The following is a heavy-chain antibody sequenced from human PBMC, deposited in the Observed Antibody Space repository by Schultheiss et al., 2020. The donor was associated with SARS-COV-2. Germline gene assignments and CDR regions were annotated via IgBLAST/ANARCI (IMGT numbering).Heavy chain of an antibody. D-gene: IGHD6-19*01. CDR3: ARDIAVAGYFDY. Sequence: SQTLSLTCAVYGGSFSGYYWSWIRQPPGKGLEWIGEINHSGSTNYNPSLKSRVTMSVDTSKNQFSLKLSSVTAADTAVYYCARDIAVAGYFDYWGQGTLVTVSS. V-gene: IGHV4-34*01. CDR1: GGSFSGYY. CDR2: INHSGST. J-gene: IGHJ4*02.